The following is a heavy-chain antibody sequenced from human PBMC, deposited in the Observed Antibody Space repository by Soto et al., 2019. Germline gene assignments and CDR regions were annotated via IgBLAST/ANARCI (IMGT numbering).Heavy chain of an antibody. V-gene: IGHV4-39*01. CDR2: IYYSGSS. Sequence: SETLSLTCSVSGGPFSSSTYYWAWIRQPPGKGLEWIGSIYYSGSSYYNPSLSSRVTISVDTSKNQFSLKLSSVTAADTAVYYCAGHRIVAPTVFDYWGQGTLVTVSS. D-gene: IGHD1-26*01. J-gene: IGHJ4*02. CDR1: GGPFSSSTYY. CDR3: AGHRIVAPTVFDY.